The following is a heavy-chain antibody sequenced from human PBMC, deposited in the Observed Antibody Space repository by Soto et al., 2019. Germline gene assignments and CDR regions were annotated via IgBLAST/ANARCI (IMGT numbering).Heavy chain of an antibody. V-gene: IGHV3-23*01. CDR2: ITGSGGTT. Sequence: EVQLLQSGGGLVQPGGSLSLSCAASGFTFITYAMTWVGQAPGKGREWASSITGSGGTTHHADSVKGRFTITRDNSQSTLYLQMKSLRAEDTAVYFCARDRSRYRSGWHLDYWGLGTLVTVSS. CDR1: GFTFITYA. CDR3: ARDRSRYRSGWHLDY. J-gene: IGHJ4*02. D-gene: IGHD6-19*01.